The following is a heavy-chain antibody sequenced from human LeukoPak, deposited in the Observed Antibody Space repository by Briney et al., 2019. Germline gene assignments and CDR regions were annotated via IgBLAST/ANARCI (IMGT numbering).Heavy chain of an antibody. CDR2: IYYSGST. Sequence: PSETLSLTCTVSGGSISSGGYYWSWIRQHPGKGLEWIGYIYYSGSTYYNPSLKSRVTISVDTSKNQFSLKLSSVTAADTAVYYCATCSSTSCYNFDYWGQGTLVTVSS. D-gene: IGHD2-2*02. J-gene: IGHJ4*02. V-gene: IGHV4-31*03. CDR3: ATCSSTSCYNFDY. CDR1: GGSISSGGYY.